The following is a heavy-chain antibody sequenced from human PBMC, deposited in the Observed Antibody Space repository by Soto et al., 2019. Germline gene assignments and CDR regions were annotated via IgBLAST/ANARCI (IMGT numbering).Heavy chain of an antibody. V-gene: IGHV1-69*13. Sequence: SVKVSCKASGYTFTSYDIDWVRQAPGQGLEWMGGIIPIFGTANYAQKFQGRVTITADESTSTAYMELSSLRSEDTALYYCARESSLYYYDSSAYYPDAFDIWGQGTMVTVS. J-gene: IGHJ3*02. CDR1: GYTFTSYD. CDR2: IIPIFGTA. D-gene: IGHD3-22*01. CDR3: ARESSLYYYDSSAYYPDAFDI.